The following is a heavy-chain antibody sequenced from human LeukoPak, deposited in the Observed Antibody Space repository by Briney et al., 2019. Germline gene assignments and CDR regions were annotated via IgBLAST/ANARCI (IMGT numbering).Heavy chain of an antibody. CDR3: ARCGSGSYGLSENWFDH. Sequence: GESLQISCKGSGYSFTSYWIGWVRQLPGKGLVWMGIIYPGDSDTRYSPSFQGHVTISADKSISTAYLQWSSLKASDTAMYYCARCGSGSYGLSENWFDHWGQGTLVTVSS. D-gene: IGHD3-10*01. J-gene: IGHJ5*02. CDR2: IYPGDSDT. CDR1: GYSFTSYW. V-gene: IGHV5-51*01.